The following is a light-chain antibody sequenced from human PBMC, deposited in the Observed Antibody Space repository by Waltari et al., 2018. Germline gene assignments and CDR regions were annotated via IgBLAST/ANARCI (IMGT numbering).Light chain of an antibody. CDR2: KAN. V-gene: IGLV8-61*01. Sequence: QPVVPQAPSLSASPGGTVTLTCALSSVSLSTISSAPGYQQTPGQAPRTLVYKANARSSGVPDRFSGSILGNTAALTITGAQADDEPDYYCALYMGSGIWVFGGGTRLTVL. J-gene: IGLJ3*02. CDR1: SVSLSTISS. CDR3: ALYMGSGIWV.